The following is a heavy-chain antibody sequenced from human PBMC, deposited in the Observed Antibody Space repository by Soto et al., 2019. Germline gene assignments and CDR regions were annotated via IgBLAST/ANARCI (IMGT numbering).Heavy chain of an antibody. CDR2: IGAYNGHT. D-gene: IGHD3-22*01. Sequence: QVQLVQSGAEVKKPGASVKVSCKASGYTFTNSGISWVRQAPGQGLEWMGWIGAYNGHTKYAQKLQGRVTMTTDTSTSTAYMELGSLKSDDTAVYYCAREDYYDSSGYLPVRYYFGMDVWGQGTTVTVSS. V-gene: IGHV1-18*01. CDR3: AREDYYDSSGYLPVRYYFGMDV. J-gene: IGHJ6*02. CDR1: GYTFTNSG.